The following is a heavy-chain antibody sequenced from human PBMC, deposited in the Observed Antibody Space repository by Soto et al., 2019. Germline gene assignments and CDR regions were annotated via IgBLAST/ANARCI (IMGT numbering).Heavy chain of an antibody. V-gene: IGHV6-1*01. D-gene: IGHD4-4*01. CDR1: GDSVSSNSAA. Sequence: SQTLSLTCAISGDSVSSNSAAWNWIRQSPSRGLEWLGRTYYRSRWYNDYAVSVKSRITVNPDTSKNQFSLHLNSVTPEDTAVYYCARELGTVTSGRVQYYYGMDVWGQGTTVTVSS. CDR3: ARELGTVTSGRVQYYYGMDV. CDR2: TYYRSRWYN. J-gene: IGHJ6*02.